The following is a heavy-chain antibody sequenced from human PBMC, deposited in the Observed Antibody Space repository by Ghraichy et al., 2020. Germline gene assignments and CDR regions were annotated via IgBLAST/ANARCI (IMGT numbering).Heavy chain of an antibody. Sequence: LSLTCAASGFTFSDYYMSWIRQAPGKGLEWVSYISSSGSTIYYADSVKGRFTISRDNAKNSLYLQMNSLRAEDTAVYYCARERYDSSGYYFDYWGQGTLVTVSS. V-gene: IGHV3-11*01. J-gene: IGHJ4*02. D-gene: IGHD3-22*01. CDR1: GFTFSDYY. CDR3: ARERYDSSGYYFDY. CDR2: ISSSGSTI.